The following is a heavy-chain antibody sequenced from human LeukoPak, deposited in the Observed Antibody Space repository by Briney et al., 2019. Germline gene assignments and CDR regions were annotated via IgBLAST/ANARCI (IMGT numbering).Heavy chain of an antibody. CDR3: ASTDTAMVIDAFDI. Sequence: PSETLSLTCTVSGDSISSSSYYWSWIRQPAGKGLEWIGRIYTSGSTNYNPSLKSRVTMSVDTSKNQFSLKLSSVTAADTAVYYCASTDTAMVIDAFDIWGQGTMVTVSS. J-gene: IGHJ3*02. D-gene: IGHD5-18*01. V-gene: IGHV4-61*02. CDR2: IYTSGST. CDR1: GDSISSSSYY.